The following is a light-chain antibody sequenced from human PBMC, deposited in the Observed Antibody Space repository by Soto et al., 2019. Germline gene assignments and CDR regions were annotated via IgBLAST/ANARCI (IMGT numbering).Light chain of an antibody. CDR1: QSVRTY. Sequence: EIVLTQSPATLSLSPGERATLSCRASQSVRTYLHWYQQKPGQAPRLLIYDASNRATGIPARFSGSGSGTDFTLTISSLEPEDFAVYYCQQRSNWPPITFGPGTTVDI. J-gene: IGKJ3*01. V-gene: IGKV3-11*01. CDR2: DAS. CDR3: QQRSNWPPIT.